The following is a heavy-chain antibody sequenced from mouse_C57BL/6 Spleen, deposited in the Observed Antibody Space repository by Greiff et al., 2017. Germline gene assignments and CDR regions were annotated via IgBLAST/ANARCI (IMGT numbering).Heavy chain of an antibody. CDR2: IYPGSGNT. CDR3: ARSGYYGSSYGGYFDY. V-gene: IGHV1-76*01. Sequence: VKLQQSGAELVRPGASVKLSCKASGYTFTDYYINWVKQRPGQGLEWIARIYPGSGNTYYNEKFKGKATLTAEKSSSTAYMQLSSLTSEDSAVYFCARSGYYGSSYGGYFDYWGQGTTLTVSS. D-gene: IGHD1-1*01. J-gene: IGHJ2*01. CDR1: GYTFTDYY.